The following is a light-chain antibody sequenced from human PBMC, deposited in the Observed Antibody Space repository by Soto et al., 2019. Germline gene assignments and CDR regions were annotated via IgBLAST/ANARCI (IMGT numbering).Light chain of an antibody. J-gene: IGLJ2*01. V-gene: IGLV2-14*01. Sequence: QSALTQPASVSGSPGQSITISCTGTNSDVGTYKYVSWYQQHPGKAPKLIIYEVSNRPSGVSNRFSGSKSGNTASLTISGLQTEDEADYYCSSYTTSSTVVFGGGTKLTVL. CDR2: EVS. CDR3: SSYTTSSTVV. CDR1: NSDVGTYKY.